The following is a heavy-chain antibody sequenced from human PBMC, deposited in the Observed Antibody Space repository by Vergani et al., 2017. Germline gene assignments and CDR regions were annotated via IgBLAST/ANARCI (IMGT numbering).Heavy chain of an antibody. J-gene: IGHJ6*02. V-gene: IGHV3-48*03. CDR1: GFTFSSYE. CDR3: ASDSPLVVPAAIFYYYYGMDV. CDR2: ISSSGSTI. D-gene: IGHD2-2*01. Sequence: EVQLVESGGGLVQPGGSLRLSCAASGFTFSSYEMNWVRQAPGKGLEWVSYISSSGSTIYYEDSVKGRFTFTSDNAKNSLDLQMNSLRDEDTAVYYCASDSPLVVPAAIFYYYYGMDVWGQGTTVTVSS.